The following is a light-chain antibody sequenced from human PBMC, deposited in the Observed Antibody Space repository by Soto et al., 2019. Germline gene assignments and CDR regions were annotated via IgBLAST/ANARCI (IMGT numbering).Light chain of an antibody. CDR3: SSYTSGSTRLYV. J-gene: IGLJ1*01. CDR1: SSDVGGYNY. Sequence: QSALTQPASVSGSPGQSIAISCTGTSSDVGGYNYVSWYQQHPGKAPKLMIYDVTNRPSGVSNRFSGSKSGNTASLTISGLQAEDEADYYCSSYTSGSTRLYVFGTGTKLTVL. CDR2: DVT. V-gene: IGLV2-14*01.